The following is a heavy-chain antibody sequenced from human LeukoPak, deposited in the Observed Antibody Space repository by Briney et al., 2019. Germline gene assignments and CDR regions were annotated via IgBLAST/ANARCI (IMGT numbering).Heavy chain of an antibody. D-gene: IGHD6-13*01. Sequence: PGGSLRLSCAASGFTFSSYAMHWVRQAPGKGLEWVAVISYDGSNKYYADSVKGRFTISRDNSKNTLYLQMNSLRAEDTAVYYCARDPLYSSSWEYFDYWGQGTLVTVSS. CDR3: ARDPLYSSSWEYFDY. V-gene: IGHV3-30*04. J-gene: IGHJ4*02. CDR2: ISYDGSNK. CDR1: GFTFSSYA.